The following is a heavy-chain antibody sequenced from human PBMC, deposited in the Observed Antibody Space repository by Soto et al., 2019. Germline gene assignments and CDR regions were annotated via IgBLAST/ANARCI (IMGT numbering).Heavy chain of an antibody. D-gene: IGHD3-22*01. CDR1: GYTFTSYA. V-gene: IGHV1-3*01. CDR3: TTDPVTMIVVVPSSG. J-gene: IGHJ4*02. CDR2: INAGNGNT. Sequence: ASVKVSCKASGYTFTSYAMHWVRRAPGQRLEWMGWINAGNGNTKYSQKFQGRVTITRDTSASTAYMELNSLKTEDTAVYYCTTDPVTMIVVVPSSGWGQGTLVTVSS.